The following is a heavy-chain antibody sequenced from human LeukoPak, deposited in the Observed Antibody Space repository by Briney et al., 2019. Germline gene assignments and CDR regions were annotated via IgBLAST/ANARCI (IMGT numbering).Heavy chain of an antibody. J-gene: IGHJ6*03. CDR2: INHIVGI. CDR1: GRSFSNYY. Sequence: SETLSLTCAVYGRSFSNYYWSWIRQPPGKGLEWIGEINHIVGINYNPSLKSRVTISVDTSKNQFSLKLSSVTAADTAVYSCARGRRRNFGSGSHTQYYSYYYMDVWGKGTTVTVSS. D-gene: IGHD3-10*01. V-gene: IGHV4-34*01. CDR3: ARGRRRNFGSGSHTQYYSYYYMDV.